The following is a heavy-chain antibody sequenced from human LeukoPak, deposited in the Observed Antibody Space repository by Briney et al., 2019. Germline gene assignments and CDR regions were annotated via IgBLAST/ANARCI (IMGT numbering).Heavy chain of an antibody. J-gene: IGHJ4*02. CDR3: ARTLIEYSVSSCYFDY. Sequence: PGGSLRLSCAASGFTYTKHAMHWVRQAPGKGLEWVAVISYDGSNKKYADSVKGRFTISRDNSKNTLYLQMNSPRAEDTAVYYCARTLIEYSVSSCYFDYWGKGTLVTVSS. CDR2: ISYDGSNK. D-gene: IGHD6-6*01. V-gene: IGHV3-30*04. CDR1: GFTYTKHA.